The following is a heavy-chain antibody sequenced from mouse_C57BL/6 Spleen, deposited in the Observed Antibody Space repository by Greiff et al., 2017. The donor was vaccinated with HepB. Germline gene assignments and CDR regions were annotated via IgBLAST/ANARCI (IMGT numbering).Heavy chain of an antibody. CDR3: ARAGAQATFAY. J-gene: IGHJ3*01. CDR1: GFTFSSYA. CDR2: ISDGGSYT. Sequence: EVMLVESGGGLVKPGGSLKLSCAASGFTFSSYAMSWVRQTPEKRLEWVATISDGGSYTYYPDNVKGRFTISRDNAENNLYLQMSHLKSEDTAMYYCARAGAQATFAYWGQGTLVTVSA. D-gene: IGHD3-2*02. V-gene: IGHV5-4*03.